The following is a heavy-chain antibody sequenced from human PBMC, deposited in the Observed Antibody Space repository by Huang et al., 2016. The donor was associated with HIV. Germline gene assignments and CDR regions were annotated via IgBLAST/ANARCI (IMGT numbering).Heavy chain of an antibody. J-gene: IGHJ4*02. D-gene: IGHD6-19*01. V-gene: IGHV3-74*01. Sequence: EVQLVESGGGLVQPGGSLRLSCAASGFTFRSYWMNWVRQAPGKGLVWVSRIKSEGSSTSYADSVKGRFTISRDNAKNTLYLQMNSLRAEDTAVYYCARDSQQWLVEDYWGQGTLVTVSS. CDR2: IKSEGSST. CDR3: ARDSQQWLVEDY. CDR1: GFTFRSYW.